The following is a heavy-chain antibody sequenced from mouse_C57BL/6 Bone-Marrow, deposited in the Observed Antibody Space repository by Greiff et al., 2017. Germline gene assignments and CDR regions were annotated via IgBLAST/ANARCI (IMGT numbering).Heavy chain of an antibody. J-gene: IGHJ2*02. Sequence: QVQLQQPGAELVKPGASVKMSCKASGYTFTSYWITWVKQRPGQGLEWIGDIYPTSGRTNYNEKFKSKAILTVDTSSNTAYMQLSSLTSEDSAVFYWARSGTLGRSFDYWGQGTSLAVSS. CDR1: GYTFTSYW. V-gene: IGHV1-55*01. CDR3: ARSGTLGRSFDY. D-gene: IGHD4-1*01. CDR2: IYPTSGRT.